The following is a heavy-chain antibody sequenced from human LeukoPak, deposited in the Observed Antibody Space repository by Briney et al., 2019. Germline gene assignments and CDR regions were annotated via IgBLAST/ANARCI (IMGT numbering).Heavy chain of an antibody. CDR2: INPSGGDT. J-gene: IGHJ3*02. CDR3: AREKIHVFDI. CDR1: GYTFTSYN. Sequence: ASVKVSCKASGYTFTSYNMQWVRQAPGQGLEWMGVINPSGGDTGYAQKFQGRVTMTRDTSTSTVYMELSSLRSEDTAVYYRAREKIHVFDIWGQGTMVTVSS. V-gene: IGHV1-46*01.